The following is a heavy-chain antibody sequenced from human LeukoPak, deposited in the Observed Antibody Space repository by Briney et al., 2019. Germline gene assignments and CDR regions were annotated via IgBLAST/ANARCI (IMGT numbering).Heavy chain of an antibody. D-gene: IGHD1-26*01. V-gene: IGHV3-74*01. Sequence: GGSLRLSCAASGFTFSSYWMHWVRQAPGKGLVWVSRIKSDGSNTNYADSVKGRFTISRDNAKNSLYLQMNSLRAEDTAVYYCAIEGLGGSPYWGQGTLVTVSS. CDR1: GFTFSSYW. CDR2: IKSDGSNT. CDR3: AIEGLGGSPY. J-gene: IGHJ4*02.